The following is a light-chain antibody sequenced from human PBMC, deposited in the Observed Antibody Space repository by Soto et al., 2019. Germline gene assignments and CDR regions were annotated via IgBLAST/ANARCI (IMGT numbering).Light chain of an antibody. CDR3: QQSFSTPRT. J-gene: IGKJ1*01. V-gene: IGKV1-39*01. CDR2: AAS. CDR1: QSISSY. Sequence: DIQMTQSPSSLSASVGDRVTITCRARQSISSYLNWYQQRPGKAPQLLIYAASSLQSGVPSRFSGSGSGTDFTLTISSLQPEDFETYYCQQSFSTPRTFGQGTKVDIK.